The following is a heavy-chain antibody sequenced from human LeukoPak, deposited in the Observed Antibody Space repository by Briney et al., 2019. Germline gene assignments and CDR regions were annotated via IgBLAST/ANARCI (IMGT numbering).Heavy chain of an antibody. V-gene: IGHV3-15*01. D-gene: IGHD3-16*02. Sequence: GGSLRLSCSASGFPFANTWMTWVRQAPGKGLEWDGRIKPKHDGATTDYAAPVKGRFTISRDDTKNTVFLQMTSLNAEDSGVYFCATVIFVYTAFDIWGQGTVVTV. CDR1: GFPFANTW. CDR2: IKPKHDGATT. CDR3: ATVIFVYTAFDI. J-gene: IGHJ3*02.